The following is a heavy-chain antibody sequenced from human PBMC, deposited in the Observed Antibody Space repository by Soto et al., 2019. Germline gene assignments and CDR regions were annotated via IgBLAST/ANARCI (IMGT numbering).Heavy chain of an antibody. CDR3: AREGGSPGIGYFAY. D-gene: IGHD2-15*01. CDR2: TSYDENYK. CDR1: GFTFSGYA. J-gene: IGHJ4*02. Sequence: QVQLVESGGGVVRPGRSLRLSCAASGFTFSGYAMHWVRQAPGKGLEWVAATSYDENYKYYADSVKGRFTISRDNSKNTLFLQMNSLRNEDTAVYYCAREGGSPGIGYFAYWGQGSLVTVSS. V-gene: IGHV3-30*04.